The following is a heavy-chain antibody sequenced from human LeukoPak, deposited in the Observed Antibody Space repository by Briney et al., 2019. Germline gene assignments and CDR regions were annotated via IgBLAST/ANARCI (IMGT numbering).Heavy chain of an antibody. V-gene: IGHV3-53*01. D-gene: IGHD6-13*01. CDR3: AGALSSSWYAFRSNWFDP. CDR1: GFTVSSNY. CDR2: IDSGGST. Sequence: GGSLRLSCAASGFTVSSNYMSWVRRAPGMGLEWVSVIDSGGSTYFADSVKGRFTISRDYSKNTLYLQINSLRAEDTAVYYCAGALSSSWYAFRSNWFDPWGQGTLVSVSS. J-gene: IGHJ5*02.